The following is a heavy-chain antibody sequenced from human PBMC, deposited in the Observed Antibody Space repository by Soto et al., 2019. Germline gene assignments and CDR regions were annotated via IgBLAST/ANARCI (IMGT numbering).Heavy chain of an antibody. D-gene: IGHD4-17*01. CDR2: VFHTGRT. CDR3: AKTTAGHGYFDP. Sequence: QVVLQESGPGLLKPSQTLSLTCTVSGESLSGGVDYWSWIRQSSGGGLEWIGYVFHTGRTSYNPSLKSRVTISADTSKNQFSLRLTSLTAADTAVYYCAKTTAGHGYFDPWGHGSPVTVSS. J-gene: IGHJ4*01. V-gene: IGHV4-31*03. CDR1: GESLSGGVDY.